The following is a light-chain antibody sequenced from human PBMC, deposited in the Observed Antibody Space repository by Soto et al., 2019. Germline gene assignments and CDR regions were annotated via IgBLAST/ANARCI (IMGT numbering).Light chain of an antibody. V-gene: IGLV2-14*01. CDR3: SSYTSTNYVI. CDR1: SSDVGGYNY. J-gene: IGLJ2*01. Sequence: QSVLTQPASVSGSPGQSITISCTGTSSDVGGYNYVSWYQQHPGKAPKLMISEVSNRPSGVSNRFSGSKSDNTASLTISGLQAEDEADYYCSSYTSTNYVIFGGGTKLTVL. CDR2: EVS.